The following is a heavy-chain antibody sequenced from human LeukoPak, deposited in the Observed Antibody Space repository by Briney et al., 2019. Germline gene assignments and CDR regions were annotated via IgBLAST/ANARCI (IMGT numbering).Heavy chain of an antibody. Sequence: PGGSLRLSCAASGFTFSSYAMSWVRQAPGKGLKWVSIIYSGATTYYADSVKGRFTISRDTSKNTVSLQMNSLRAEDTAVYFCARVGDHFHWNLDLWGRGTLVSVSS. CDR2: IYSGATT. D-gene: IGHD3-3*02. CDR1: GFTFSSYA. J-gene: IGHJ2*01. V-gene: IGHV3-53*01. CDR3: ARVGDHFHWNLDL.